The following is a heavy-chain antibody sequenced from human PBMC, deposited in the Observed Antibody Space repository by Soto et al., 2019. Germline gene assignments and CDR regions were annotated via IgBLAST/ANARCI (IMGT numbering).Heavy chain of an antibody. CDR1: GGSVSSGSYY. Sequence: KPXESLSRSCPVSGGSVSSGSYYWSWIRQPPGKGLEWIGYIYYSGSTNYNPSLKSRVTISVDTSKNQFSLKLSSVTDADTAVYYCARGVLYYYDSGGYYWFDPWGQGTLVTVSS. CDR3: ARGVLYYYDSGGYYWFDP. D-gene: IGHD3-22*01. J-gene: IGHJ5*02. CDR2: IYYSGST. V-gene: IGHV4-61*01.